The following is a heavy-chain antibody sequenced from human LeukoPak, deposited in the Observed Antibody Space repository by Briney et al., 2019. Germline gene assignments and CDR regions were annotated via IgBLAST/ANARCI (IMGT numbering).Heavy chain of an antibody. CDR3: ARAPEVGGFDY. D-gene: IGHD1-26*01. Sequence: GGSLRLSCAASGFTFSSYEMNWVRQAPGKGLEWISYISSSGSTMYYADSVKGRFTISRDNAKNSLYLQMNSLRAEDTAVYYCARAPEVGGFDYWGQGTLVTVSS. CDR2: ISSSGSTM. CDR1: GFTFSSYE. V-gene: IGHV3-48*03. J-gene: IGHJ4*02.